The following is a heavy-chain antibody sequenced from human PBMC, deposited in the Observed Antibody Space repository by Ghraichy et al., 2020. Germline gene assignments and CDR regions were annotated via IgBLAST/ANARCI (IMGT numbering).Heavy chain of an antibody. CDR3: ARYGRLPAAIGNYYFDY. CDR2: INYSGII. D-gene: IGHD2-2*02. J-gene: IGHJ4*02. Sequence: SETLSLTCTVSGGSISSGGYYWSWIRQHPGRGLEWIGYINYSGIIYYNPSLKSRVTISVDTSKNQFSLKLSSVTAADTAVYYCARYGRLPAAIGNYYFDYWGQGTLVTVSS. V-gene: IGHV4-31*03. CDR1: GGSISSGGYY.